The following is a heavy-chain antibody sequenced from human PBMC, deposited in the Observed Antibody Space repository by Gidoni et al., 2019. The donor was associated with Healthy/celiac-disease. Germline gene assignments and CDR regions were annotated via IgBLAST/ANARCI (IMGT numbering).Heavy chain of an antibody. CDR1: AFTVSSNY. D-gene: IGHD3-10*01. Sequence: EVQLVESGGGLVQPGGSLGLSCAASAFTVSSNYMSWVRQAPGKGLEWVSVIYSGGSTYYADSVKGRFTISRDNSKNTLYLQMNSLRAEDTAVYYCARRGSGFSMDVWGQGTTVTVSS. J-gene: IGHJ6*02. CDR3: ARRGSGFSMDV. V-gene: IGHV3-66*01. CDR2: IYSGGST.